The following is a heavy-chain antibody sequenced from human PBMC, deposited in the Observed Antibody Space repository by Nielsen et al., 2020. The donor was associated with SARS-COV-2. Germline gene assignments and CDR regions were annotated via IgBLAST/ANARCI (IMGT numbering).Heavy chain of an antibody. D-gene: IGHD6-6*01. CDR3: ARDGSSSPGSLYYYHGMDV. J-gene: IGHJ6*02. V-gene: IGHV3-7*01. Sequence: GESLKISCAASGFTFSTFWMSWVRQAPGKGLEWVANIKQDGSEKYYVDSVKGRFTISRDNAKNSLYLQMNSLRAEDTAVYFCARDGSSSPGSLYYYHGMDVWGQGTTVTVSS. CDR2: IKQDGSEK. CDR1: GFTFSTFW.